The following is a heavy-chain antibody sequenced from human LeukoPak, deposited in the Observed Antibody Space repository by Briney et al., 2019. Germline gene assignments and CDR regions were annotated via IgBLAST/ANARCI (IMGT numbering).Heavy chain of an antibody. CDR1: GGSFSGYY. J-gene: IGHJ4*02. D-gene: IGHD1-20*01. Sequence: PSETLSLTCAVYGGSFSGYYWSWIRQPPGKGLEWIGEINHSGSTNYNPPLKSRVTISVDTSKNQFSLKLSSVTAADTAVYYCARVFHNTIDYWGQGTLVTVSS. CDR3: ARVFHNTIDY. CDR2: INHSGST. V-gene: IGHV4-34*01.